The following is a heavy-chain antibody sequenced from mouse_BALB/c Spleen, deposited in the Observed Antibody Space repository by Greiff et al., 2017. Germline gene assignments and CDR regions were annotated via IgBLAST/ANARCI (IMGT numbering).Heavy chain of an antibody. Sequence: VQLQQSGAELVRPGASVKLSCTASGFNFKDYYMHWVKQRPEQGLEWIGWIDPENGDTEYAPNFQGKATMTADTSSNTAYLQLSSLTSEDTAVYYSYAYGRSYWYFDVWGAGTTVTVSS. CDR2: IDPENGDT. J-gene: IGHJ1*01. V-gene: IGHV14-4*02. CDR1: GFNFKDYY. D-gene: IGHD2-1*01. CDR3: YAYGRSYWYFDV.